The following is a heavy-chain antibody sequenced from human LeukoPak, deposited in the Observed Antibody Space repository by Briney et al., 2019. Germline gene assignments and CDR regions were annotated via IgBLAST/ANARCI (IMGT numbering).Heavy chain of an antibody. D-gene: IGHD3-10*01. J-gene: IGHJ5*02. CDR3: ARHVGEHWFDP. CDR1: SGSISSYY. Sequence: SETLSLTCTVSSGSISSYYWSWIRQPPGEGLEWIGYIYASGTTKYNPSLESRVTISVDRSKNQFSLRLSSVTATDTAVYYCARHVGEHWFDPWGQGTLVTVSS. V-gene: IGHV4-4*09. CDR2: IYASGTT.